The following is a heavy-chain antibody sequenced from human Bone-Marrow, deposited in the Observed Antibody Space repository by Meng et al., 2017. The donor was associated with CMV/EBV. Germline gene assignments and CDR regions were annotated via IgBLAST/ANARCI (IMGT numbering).Heavy chain of an antibody. CDR2: IWYDGSKK. CDR3: ARGGPPILVPARPWL. Sequence: GGSLRLSLAASGFTFGSYGMHWVRQAPGKGLEWVAVIWYDGSKKYYADSVKGRLTISRDNSKNTLYLQMNSLRAEEPAFYYCARGGPPILVPARPWLWGQGTLVTVSS. J-gene: IGHJ4*02. V-gene: IGHV3-30*19. CDR1: GFTFGSYG. D-gene: IGHD2-2*01.